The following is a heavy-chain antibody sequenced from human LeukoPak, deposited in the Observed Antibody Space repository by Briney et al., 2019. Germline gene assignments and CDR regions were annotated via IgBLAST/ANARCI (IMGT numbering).Heavy chain of an antibody. CDR3: ATALGYSYASGPFDY. Sequence: SQTLSLTCTVSGGSTSSVGYYWSWIRQHPGKGLEWIGYIYYSGSTYYNPSLKSRVTISVDTSKNQFSLKLSSVTAADTAVYYCATALGYSYASGPFDYWGQGTLVTVSS. V-gene: IGHV4-31*03. CDR1: GGSTSSVGYY. J-gene: IGHJ4*02. CDR2: IYYSGST. D-gene: IGHD5-18*01.